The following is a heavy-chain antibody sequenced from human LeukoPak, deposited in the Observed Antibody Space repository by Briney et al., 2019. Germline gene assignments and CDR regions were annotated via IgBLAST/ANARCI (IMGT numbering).Heavy chain of an antibody. Sequence: PGGSLRLSCAASGFTFSSYWMSWVRQAPGKGLEWVANIKQDGSEKYYVDSVKGRFTISRDNAKNSLYLQMNSLRAEDTAVYYCARDRDFWSGYLFEYGGHGTLVTVSS. CDR1: GFTFSSYW. J-gene: IGHJ4*01. D-gene: IGHD3-3*01. CDR2: IKQDGSEK. V-gene: IGHV3-7*01. CDR3: ARDRDFWSGYLFEY.